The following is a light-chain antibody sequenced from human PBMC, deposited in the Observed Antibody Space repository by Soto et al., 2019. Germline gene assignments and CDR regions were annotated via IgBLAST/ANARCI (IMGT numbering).Light chain of an antibody. J-gene: IGLJ1*01. CDR1: SSDVGGYNY. Sequence: VLTQPASVSGSPGQSITISCTGTSSDVGGYNYVSWYQQHPGKAPKLMIYEVSNRPSGVSNCFSGSKSGNTASLTISGLQAEDEADYYCSSYTSSSTLVFGTGTKVTVL. V-gene: IGLV2-14*01. CDR2: EVS. CDR3: SSYTSSSTLV.